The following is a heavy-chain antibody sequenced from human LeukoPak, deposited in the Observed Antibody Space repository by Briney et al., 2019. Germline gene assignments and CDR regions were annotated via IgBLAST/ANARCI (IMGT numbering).Heavy chain of an antibody. V-gene: IGHV1-2*02. J-gene: IGHJ4*02. CDR3: ARLVGPTDY. D-gene: IGHD1-26*01. Sequence: ASVKVSCKASGYTFTGYYLHWVRQAPGQGLEWVVWINPYSGDTNYAQNFQGRVTMTRDTSISTAYMELSSLRSDDTAVYYCARLVGPTDYWGQGTLVTVSS. CDR2: INPYSGDT. CDR1: GYTFTGYY.